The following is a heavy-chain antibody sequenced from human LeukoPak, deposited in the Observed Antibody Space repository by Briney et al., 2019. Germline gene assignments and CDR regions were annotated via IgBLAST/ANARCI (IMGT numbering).Heavy chain of an antibody. V-gene: IGHV6-1*01. CDR1: GDSVSTNSVA. D-gene: IGHD5-18*01. Sequence: SQTLSLTCAISGDSVSTNSVAWNWIRQSPSRGLEWLGRTSYRSKWYNDYAVSVKSRITINPDTSKNQFSLQLNSVTPEDTSVYYCARSVSFGFNWFDPWGQGTLVTVSS. CDR2: TSYRSKWYN. J-gene: IGHJ5*02. CDR3: ARSVSFGFNWFDP.